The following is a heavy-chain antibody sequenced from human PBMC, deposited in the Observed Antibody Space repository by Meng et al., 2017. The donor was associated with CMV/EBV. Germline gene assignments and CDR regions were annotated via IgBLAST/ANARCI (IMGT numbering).Heavy chain of an antibody. D-gene: IGHD6-6*01. J-gene: IGHJ4*02. Sequence: GESLKISCAASGFTFSSYAMSWVRQAPGKGLEWVGFIRSKAYGGTTEYAASVKGRFTISRDDSKSIAYLQMNSLKTEDTAVYYCTREQLVRIWGQGTLVTVSS. V-gene: IGHV3-49*04. CDR2: IRSKAYGGTT. CDR1: GFTFSSYA. CDR3: TREQLVRI.